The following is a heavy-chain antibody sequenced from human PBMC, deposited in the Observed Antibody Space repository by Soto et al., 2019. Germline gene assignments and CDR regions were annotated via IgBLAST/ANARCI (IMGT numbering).Heavy chain of an antibody. CDR1: GGSISSSSYY. V-gene: IGHV4-39*01. CDR3: ARGEGYSGYDFVY. D-gene: IGHD5-12*01. CDR2: IYYSGST. J-gene: IGHJ4*02. Sequence: TSETLSLTCTVSGGSISSSSYYWGWIRQPPGKGLEWIGSIYYSGSTFYNPSLKSRVTISVDTSKDQFSLKLSSVTAADTAVYYCARGEGYSGYDFVYWGQGTLVTVSS.